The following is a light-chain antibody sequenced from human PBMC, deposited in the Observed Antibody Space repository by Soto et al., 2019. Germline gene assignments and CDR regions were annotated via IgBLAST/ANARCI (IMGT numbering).Light chain of an antibody. CDR1: ENVRSY. J-gene: IGKJ2*01. CDR2: GAS. Sequence: EIVMTQSPASLSVSPGERATLSCRASENVRSYLAWYQQKPGQAPRLLIYGASTRATGIPARFSGSGFGTEFTLTISSLLSEDFAVYYCQQYDEWPPETFGQGTKLEIK. CDR3: QQYDEWPPET. V-gene: IGKV3-15*01.